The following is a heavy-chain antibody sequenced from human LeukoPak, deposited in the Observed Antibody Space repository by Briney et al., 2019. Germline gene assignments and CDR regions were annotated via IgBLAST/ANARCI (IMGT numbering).Heavy chain of an antibody. CDR1: GFTFEGYA. CDR2: ISGNGNNI. V-gene: IGHV3-43*02. Sequence: GGSLRLSCAASGFTFEGYAMHWVRQGPGKGLEWVSLISGNGNNIYYADSVKGRFTISRDNSENSLYLQMNSLRTEDTALYYCAKDLPQYYDFWSGYYGGFDYWGQGTLVTVSS. CDR3: AKDLPQYYDFWSGYYGGFDY. J-gene: IGHJ4*02. D-gene: IGHD3-3*01.